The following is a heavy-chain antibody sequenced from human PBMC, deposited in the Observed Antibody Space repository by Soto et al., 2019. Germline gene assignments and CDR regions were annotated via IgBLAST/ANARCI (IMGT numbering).Heavy chain of an antibody. Sequence: QVQLQQWGAGLLKPSETLSLTCAVYGGSFSGYYWSWIRQPPGKGLEWIGEINHSGSTNYNPSLKSRVTISVDTSKNQCSLKLSSVTAADTAVYYCARGVGYSSSSGWFDPWGQGTLVTVSS. CDR1: GGSFSGYY. D-gene: IGHD6-6*01. V-gene: IGHV4-34*01. J-gene: IGHJ5*02. CDR2: INHSGST. CDR3: ARGVGYSSSSGWFDP.